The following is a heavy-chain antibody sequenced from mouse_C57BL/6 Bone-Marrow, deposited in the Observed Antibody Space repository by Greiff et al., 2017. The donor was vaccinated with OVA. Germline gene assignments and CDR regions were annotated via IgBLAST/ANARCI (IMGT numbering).Heavy chain of an antibody. CDR3: ARDDGNYGYWYFDV. V-gene: IGHV1-85*01. D-gene: IGHD2-3*01. J-gene: IGHJ1*03. CDR2: IYPRDGST. CDR1: GYTFTSYD. Sequence: VKLQESGPELVKPGASVKLSCKASGYTFTSYDINWVKQRPGQGLEWIGWIYPRDGSTKYNEKFKGKATFTVDTSSSTAYMELHSLTSEDSAVYFCARDDGNYGYWYFDVWGTGTTVTVSS.